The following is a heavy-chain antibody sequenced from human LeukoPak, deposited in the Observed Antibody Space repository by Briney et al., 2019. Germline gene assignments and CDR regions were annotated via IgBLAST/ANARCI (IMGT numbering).Heavy chain of an antibody. CDR3: AKESYYDILTGYLS. CDR2: ISGSGGST. V-gene: IGHV3-23*01. D-gene: IGHD3-9*01. J-gene: IGHJ4*02. CDR1: GFTFSSYA. Sequence: TGGSLRLSCAASGFTFSSYAMSWVRQAPGKGLEWVSAISGSGGSTYYADSVKGRFTISRDNSKSTLYLQMNSLRAEDTAVYYCAKESYYDILTGYLSWGQGTLVTVSS.